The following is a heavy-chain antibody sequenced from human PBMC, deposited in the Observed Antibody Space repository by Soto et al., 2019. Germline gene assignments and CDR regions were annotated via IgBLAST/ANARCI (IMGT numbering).Heavy chain of an antibody. CDR1: GYTFLHYA. V-gene: IGHV1-3*01. D-gene: IGHD6-19*01. Sequence: ASVKVSCKASGYTFLHYAIHWVRQAPGQRPEWMGLINPASGNTQYSQKFQGRFTITRDTSASTAYMELSSLRSEDTAVYFCSRTGYSTGWYFYFDYWAQGPLVTVSS. J-gene: IGHJ4*02. CDR3: SRTGYSTGWYFYFDY. CDR2: INPASGNT.